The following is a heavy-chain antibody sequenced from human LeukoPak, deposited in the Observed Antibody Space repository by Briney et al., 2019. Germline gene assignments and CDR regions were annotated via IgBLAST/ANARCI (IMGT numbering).Heavy chain of an antibody. CDR1: GFAFSEYD. V-gene: IGHV3-13*01. CDR3: ARGGGFCTSSSCFDFDS. Sequence: GGSLRLSCAASGFAFSEYDMHWVRQVSGKGLEWVSTIVAAGDTYYPDSVKGRFTTSRENGHNSLFLQKNSLRAGDTAVYYCARGGGFCTSSSCFDFDSWGQGALVIVSS. D-gene: IGHD2-2*01. J-gene: IGHJ4*02. CDR2: IVAAGDT.